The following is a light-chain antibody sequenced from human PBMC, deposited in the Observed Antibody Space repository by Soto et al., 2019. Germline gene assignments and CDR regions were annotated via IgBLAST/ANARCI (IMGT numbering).Light chain of an antibody. V-gene: IGLV1-40*01. J-gene: IGLJ2*01. CDR3: QSYDSNLSGSL. CDR1: SSNIGAGYG. Sequence: QSVLTQPPSVSGAPGQRVTISCAGTSSNIGAGYGVHWYQQLPGRAPKLLIHNYVNRPSGVPDRFSGSKSGTSASLAITGLQGEDEGDYYCQSYDSNLSGSLFGGGTKLTVL. CDR2: NYV.